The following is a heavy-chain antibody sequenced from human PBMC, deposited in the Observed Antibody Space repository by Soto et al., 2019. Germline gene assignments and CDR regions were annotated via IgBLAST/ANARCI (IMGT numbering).Heavy chain of an antibody. V-gene: IGHV4-4*02. CDR2: IYHSGST. J-gene: IGHJ5*02. CDR3: ASVGSDYDNSGYYLP. D-gene: IGHD3-22*01. CDR1: GGSVSSSNW. Sequence: SETLSLTCIVSGGSVSSSNWWSWVRQPPGKGLEWMGEIYHSGSTTYNPSLKSRATISVDKSENQFSLRLKSVTAADTAVYYCASVGSDYDNSGYYLPWGPGTLVTVSS.